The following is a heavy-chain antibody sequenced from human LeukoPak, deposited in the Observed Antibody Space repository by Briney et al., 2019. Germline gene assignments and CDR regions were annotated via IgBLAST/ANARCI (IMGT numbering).Heavy chain of an antibody. V-gene: IGHV4-59*01. CDR2: IYNSGST. CDR1: GGSSTSYF. Sequence: SETLSLTCTVSGGSSTSYFWSWVRQSPGKGLEWIGYIYNSGSTNYNPSLKSRVTISRDMSRNQFSLKLRSVTAADTAVYYCARVSGSGWYYFDHWGQGTLVTVSS. D-gene: IGHD6-19*01. J-gene: IGHJ4*02. CDR3: ARVSGSGWYYFDH.